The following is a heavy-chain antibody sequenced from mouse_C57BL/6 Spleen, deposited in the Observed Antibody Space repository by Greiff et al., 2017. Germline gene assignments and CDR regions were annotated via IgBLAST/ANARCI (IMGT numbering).Heavy chain of an antibody. Sequence: QVQLKQSGAELVRPGASVTLSCKASGYTFTDYEMHWVKQTPVHGLEWIGAIDPETGGTAYNQKFKGKAILTAAKSSSTAYMELRSLTSADSAVYYCTRPYGSTNYFDYWGQGTTLTVSS. J-gene: IGHJ2*01. D-gene: IGHD1-1*01. CDR2: IDPETGGT. V-gene: IGHV1-15*01. CDR3: TRPYGSTNYFDY. CDR1: GYTFTDYE.